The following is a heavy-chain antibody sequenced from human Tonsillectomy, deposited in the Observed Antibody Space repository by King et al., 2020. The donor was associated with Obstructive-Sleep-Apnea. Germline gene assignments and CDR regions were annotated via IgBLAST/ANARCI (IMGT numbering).Heavy chain of an antibody. D-gene: IGHD4-23*01. CDR2: ISGGGDST. V-gene: IGHV3-23*04. CDR1: GLTFSTYA. Sequence: VQLVESGGGLVQPGGSLRLSCAASGLTFSTYAICWVRQAPGKGLEWVSTISGGGDSTYYADSVTGRFTISRDNSKNTVYLQMDSLRAEDTALYYCATLYGNNSLDYWGQGTLVSVPS. CDR3: ATLYGNNSLDY. J-gene: IGHJ4*02.